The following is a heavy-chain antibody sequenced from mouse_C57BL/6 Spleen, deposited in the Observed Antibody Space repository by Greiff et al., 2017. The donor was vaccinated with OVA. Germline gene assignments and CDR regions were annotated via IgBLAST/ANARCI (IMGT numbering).Heavy chain of an antibody. CDR1: GYAFSSYW. D-gene: IGHD2-1*01. CDR2: IYPGDGDT. Sequence: QVQLQQSGAELVKPGASVKISCKASGYAFSSYWMNWVKQRPGKGLEWIGQIYPGDGDTNYNGKFKGQATLTADKSSSTAYMQLSRLTSEDSAVYFCARGVYGNYPYYAMDYWGQGTSVTVSS. V-gene: IGHV1-80*01. J-gene: IGHJ4*01. CDR3: ARGVYGNYPYYAMDY.